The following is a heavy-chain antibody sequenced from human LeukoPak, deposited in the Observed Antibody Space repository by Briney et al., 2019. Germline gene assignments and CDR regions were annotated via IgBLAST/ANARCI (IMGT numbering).Heavy chain of an antibody. J-gene: IGHJ4*02. CDR2: IYPDDSDT. D-gene: IGHD5-24*01. V-gene: IGHV5-51*01. CDR1: GYSFTSYW. CDR3: ATYGDGYNYLFDY. Sequence: GESLKISCKGSGYSFTSYWIGWVRQMPGKGLEWMGNIYPDDSDTRYSPSFQGQVTISADKSINTAYLQWSSLKASDTAMYYCATYGDGYNYLFDYWGQGTLVTVSS.